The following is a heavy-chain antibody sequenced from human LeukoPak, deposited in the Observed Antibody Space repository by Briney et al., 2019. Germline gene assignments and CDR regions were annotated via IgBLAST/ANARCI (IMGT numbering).Heavy chain of an antibody. Sequence: SETLSLTCTVSGGSISSSSYYWGWIRQPPGKGLEWIGEINHSGSTNYNPSLKSRVTISVDTSKNQFSLKLSSVTAADTAVYYCARRSQVGSMVRGVLIDYWGQGTLVTVSS. CDR2: INHSGST. CDR1: GGSISSSSYY. CDR3: ARRSQVGSMVRGVLIDY. D-gene: IGHD3-10*01. V-gene: IGHV4-39*01. J-gene: IGHJ4*02.